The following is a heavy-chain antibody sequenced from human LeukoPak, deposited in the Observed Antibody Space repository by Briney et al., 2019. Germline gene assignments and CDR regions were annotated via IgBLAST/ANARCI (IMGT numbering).Heavy chain of an antibody. V-gene: IGHV1-2*02. J-gene: IGHJ6*03. CDR3: ARVSYDTYYYYMDV. Sequence: ASVKVSCKASGYTFTGYYMHWVRQAPGQGLEWMGWINPNSGGTNYAQKFQGRVTMTRDTSISTAYMELSRLRSDDTAVYYCARVSYDTYYYYMDVWGKGTTVTVSS. CDR1: GYTFTGYY. D-gene: IGHD3-9*01. CDR2: INPNSGGT.